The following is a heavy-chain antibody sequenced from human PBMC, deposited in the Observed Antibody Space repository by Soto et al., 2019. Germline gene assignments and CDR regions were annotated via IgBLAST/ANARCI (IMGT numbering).Heavy chain of an antibody. J-gene: IGHJ3*02. CDR2: ISSSGSTI. Sequence: QVQPVESGGGLVKPGGSLRLSCAASGFTFSDYYMSWIRQAPGKGLEWVSYISSSGSTIYYADSVKGRFTISRDNAKNSLYLQMNSLRAEDTAVYYCARESIVATIFFGRGDAFDIWGQGTMVTVSS. V-gene: IGHV3-11*01. CDR3: ARESIVATIFFGRGDAFDI. CDR1: GFTFSDYY. D-gene: IGHD5-12*01.